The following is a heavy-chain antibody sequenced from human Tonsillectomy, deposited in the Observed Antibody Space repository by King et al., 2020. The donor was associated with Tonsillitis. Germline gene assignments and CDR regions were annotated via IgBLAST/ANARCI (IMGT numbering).Heavy chain of an antibody. J-gene: IGHJ3*01. CDR1: GFTVSSNY. D-gene: IGHD3-22*01. CDR3: ARSPYYYDSADAFDV. V-gene: IGHV3-53*01. Sequence: QLVQSGGGLIQPGGSLRLSCAASGFTVSSNYMSWVRQAPGKGLEWVSVIYSGGSTYYAASVKGRFAISRDNSKNTLYLHMNSLRAEDTAVYYCARSPYYYDSADAFDVWGQGTMVTVSS. CDR2: IYSGGST.